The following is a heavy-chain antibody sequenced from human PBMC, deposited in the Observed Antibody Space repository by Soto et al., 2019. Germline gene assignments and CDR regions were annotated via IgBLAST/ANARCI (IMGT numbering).Heavy chain of an antibody. CDR1: GYSFTGYY. J-gene: IGHJ3*02. CDR3: ARVRECGGDCYRNGDAFDI. Sequence: ASVKVSCKASGYSFTGYYIHWVRQAPGQGFEWMGISNPSGGSTSYAQKFQGRVTMTRDTSTSTVYMELSSMRSEDTAVYYCARVRECGGDCYRNGDAFDIWGQGTMVTVSS. CDR2: SNPSGGST. D-gene: IGHD2-21*02. V-gene: IGHV1-46*01.